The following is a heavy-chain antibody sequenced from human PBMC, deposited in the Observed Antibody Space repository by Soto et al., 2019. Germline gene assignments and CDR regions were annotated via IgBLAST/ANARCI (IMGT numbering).Heavy chain of an antibody. D-gene: IGHD1-1*01. CDR1: GYTFPSYG. J-gene: IGHJ4*02. CDR3: ARDPTTAGTTYDF. V-gene: IGHV1-18*01. CDR2: ISGYNGNT. Sequence: QVQLVQSGAEVKKPGASVKVSCKASGYTFPSYGISWVRQAPGQGLEWMGWISGYNGNTNYAQKFQGRVTMTTDTSTSTADMELRSLRSDDTALYYCARDPTTAGTTYDFWGQGTLVTVSS.